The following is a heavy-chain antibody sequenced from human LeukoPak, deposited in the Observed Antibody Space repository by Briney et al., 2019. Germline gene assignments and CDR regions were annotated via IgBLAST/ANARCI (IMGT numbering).Heavy chain of an antibody. CDR2: INHSGST. J-gene: IGHJ4*02. Sequence: SETLSLTCAVYGGSFSGYYWSWIRQPPGKGLEWIGEINHSGSTNYNPSLKSRVTISVDTSKNQFSLKLSSVTAADTAVYYCARDLGGWGQGTLVTVSS. V-gene: IGHV4-34*01. D-gene: IGHD2-15*01. CDR3: ARDLGG. CDR1: GGSFSGYY.